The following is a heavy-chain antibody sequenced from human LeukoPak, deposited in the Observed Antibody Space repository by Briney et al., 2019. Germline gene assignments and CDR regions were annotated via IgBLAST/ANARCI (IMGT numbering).Heavy chain of an antibody. J-gene: IGHJ6*02. D-gene: IGHD6-13*01. CDR2: MNPNSGNT. V-gene: IGHV1-8*01. CDR3: ARGIKQQLVRYYYYGMDV. Sequence: GASVKVSCKASGYTFTSYDINWVRQATGQGLEWMGWMNPNSGNTGYAQKFQGRVTMTRNTSISTAYMELSSLRSEHTAVYYCARGIKQQLVRYYYYGMDVWGQGTTVTVSS. CDR1: GYTFTSYD.